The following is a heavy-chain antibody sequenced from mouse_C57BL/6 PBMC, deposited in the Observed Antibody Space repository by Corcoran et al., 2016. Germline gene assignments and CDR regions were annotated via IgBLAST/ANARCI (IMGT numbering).Heavy chain of an antibody. J-gene: IGHJ2*01. V-gene: IGHV9-3*01. CDR1: GYTFTTYG. Sequence: QIQLVQSGPELKKPGETVKISCKASGYTFTTYGMSWVKQAPGKGLKWMGWINTYSGVPTYADDFKGRFAFSLETSVSTAYLQINNLKNEDTATYFCAREDYYGWGQGTTLTVSS. D-gene: IGHD1-1*01. CDR2: INTYSGVP. CDR3: AREDYYG.